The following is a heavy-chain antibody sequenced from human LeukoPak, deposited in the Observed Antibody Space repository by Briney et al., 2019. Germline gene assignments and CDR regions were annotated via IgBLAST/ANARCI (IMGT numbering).Heavy chain of an antibody. CDR2: IYHSGST. D-gene: IGHD3-9*01. V-gene: IGHV4-39*01. Sequence: GSLRLSCAASGFTFSSYSMNWVRQAPGKGLEWIGSIYHSGSTYYNPSLKSRVTISVDTSKNRFSLKLSSVTAADTAVYYCARHIQVTFRVSRLGWFDAWGQGTLVTVSS. CDR1: GFTFSSYSMN. CDR3: ARHIQVTFRVSRLGWFDA. J-gene: IGHJ5*02.